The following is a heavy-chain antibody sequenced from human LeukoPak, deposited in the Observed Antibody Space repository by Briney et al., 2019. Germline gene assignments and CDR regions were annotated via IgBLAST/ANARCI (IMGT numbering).Heavy chain of an antibody. CDR2: IKHSGNT. CDR1: GHSISVYY. V-gene: IGHV4-34*01. D-gene: IGHD3-3*01. CDR3: ARVQFDVWGGSKNYHFDY. J-gene: IGHJ4*02. Sequence: SETLSLTCTVCGHSISVYYWSWIRQPPRKGLEWGGEIKHSGNTNYNTPRKSRVTIPVNKSKNQSALKLNHVTTADPAVYSRARVQFDVWGGSKNYHFDYWGQGTLVTVSS.